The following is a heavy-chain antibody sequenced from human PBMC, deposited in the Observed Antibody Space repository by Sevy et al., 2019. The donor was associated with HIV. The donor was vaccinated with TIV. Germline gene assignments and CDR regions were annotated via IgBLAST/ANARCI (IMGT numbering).Heavy chain of an antibody. CDR3: VRADPAQHFDS. J-gene: IGHJ4*02. CDR2: IDPSGGNA. Sequence: ASVKVSCKASGDTFTNNYMHWVRQAPGQGLEWMGIIDPSGGNASYAQKFQGRVSMTRDTSTSTIYLDLSSLRSEATAVYYCVRADPAQHFDSWGQGTLVTVSS. CDR1: GDTFTNNY. V-gene: IGHV1-46*01.